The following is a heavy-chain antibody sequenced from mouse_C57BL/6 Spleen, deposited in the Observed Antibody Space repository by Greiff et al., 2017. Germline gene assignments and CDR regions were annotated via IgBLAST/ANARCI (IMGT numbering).Heavy chain of an antibody. CDR1: GFTFSSYG. CDR3: ARHYYYGSSYFDY. J-gene: IGHJ2*01. V-gene: IGHV5-6*01. CDR2: IRSGGSYT. D-gene: IGHD1-1*01. Sequence: EVKLVESGGDLVKPGGSLKLSCAASGFTFSSYGMSWVRQTPDKRLEWVATIRSGGSYTYYPDSVKGRFTISRDNAKNTLYLQMSSLKSEDTAMYYCARHYYYGSSYFDYWGQGTTLTVSS.